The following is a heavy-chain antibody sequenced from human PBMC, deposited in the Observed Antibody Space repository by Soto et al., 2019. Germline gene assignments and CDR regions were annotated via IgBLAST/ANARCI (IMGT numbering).Heavy chain of an antibody. CDR2: INPNSGNT. V-gene: IGHV1-8*01. J-gene: IGHJ3*02. D-gene: IGHD5-18*01. CDR1: GYTFTSYD. Sequence: ASVKVSCKASGYTFTSYDINWVRQATGQGLEWMGWINPNSGNTGYAQKFQGRVTMTRNTSISTAYMELNSLISEDTAVYYCAGSDTALDHDAFDIWGQGTLVTVSS. CDR3: AGSDTALDHDAFDI.